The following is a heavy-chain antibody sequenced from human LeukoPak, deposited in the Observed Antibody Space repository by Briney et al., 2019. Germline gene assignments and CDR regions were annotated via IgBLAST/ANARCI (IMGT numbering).Heavy chain of an antibody. CDR1: GFTVSNNY. CDR2: IYSGGST. CDR3: ARVPSPLTYDSSGYLDY. V-gene: IGHV3-53*01. Sequence: GGSLRLSCAASGFTVSNNYMSWVRQAPGKGREWVSVIYSGGSTYYADSVKGRFTISRDNSKNTLYLQMNSLRAEDTAVYYCARVPSPLTYDSSGYLDYWGQGTLVTVSS. D-gene: IGHD3-22*01. J-gene: IGHJ4*02.